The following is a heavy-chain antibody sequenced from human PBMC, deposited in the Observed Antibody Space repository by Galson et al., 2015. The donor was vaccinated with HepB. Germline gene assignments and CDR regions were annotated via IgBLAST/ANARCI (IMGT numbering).Heavy chain of an antibody. Sequence: SVKVSCKASGGTFTNYALSWVRQAPGQGLEWMGGIIPMFGTANYAQNFQGRVTITADEYTSTTYMELSSLRSEDTAVYYCARVTDCSSITCYYSYYGMDVWGQGTTVTVSS. CDR2: IIPMFGTA. D-gene: IGHD2-2*01. CDR1: GGTFTNYA. V-gene: IGHV1-69*13. J-gene: IGHJ6*02. CDR3: ARVTDCSSITCYYSYYGMDV.